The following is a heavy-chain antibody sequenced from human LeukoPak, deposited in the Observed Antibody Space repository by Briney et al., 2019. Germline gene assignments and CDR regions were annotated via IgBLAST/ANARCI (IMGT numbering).Heavy chain of an antibody. Sequence: ETLSLTCTVSGGSIRSGGYYWSWVRQAPGKGLEWASVIYSGGSTYYADSVKGRFTISRDNSKNTLYLQMNSLRAEDTAVYYCARGILWFGETYYFDYWGQGTLVTVSS. J-gene: IGHJ4*02. D-gene: IGHD3-10*01. CDR1: GGSIRSGGYY. CDR3: ARGILWFGETYYFDY. CDR2: IYSGGST. V-gene: IGHV3-66*01.